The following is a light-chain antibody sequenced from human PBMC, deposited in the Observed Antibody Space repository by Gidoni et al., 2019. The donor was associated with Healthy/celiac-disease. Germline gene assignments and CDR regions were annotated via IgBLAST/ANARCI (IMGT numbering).Light chain of an antibody. J-gene: IGKJ3*01. CDR3: QQYNNWPPFT. V-gene: IGKV3-15*01. Sequence: EIVMTQSPATLSVSPGERATLSCRASQSVSSNFAGYQQKPGQAPRLLIYGASTRATGIPARFSGSGSGTEFTLTISSLQSEDFAVYYCQQYNNWPPFTFXPXTKVDIK. CDR1: QSVSSN. CDR2: GAS.